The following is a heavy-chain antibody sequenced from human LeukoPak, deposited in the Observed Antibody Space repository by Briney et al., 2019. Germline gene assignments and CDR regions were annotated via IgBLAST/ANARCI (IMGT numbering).Heavy chain of an antibody. CDR1: GFTFSNAW. CDR3: TTSDY. V-gene: IGHV3-15*01. J-gene: IGHJ4*02. Sequence: GGSLRLSCAASGFTFSNAWMSWVRQAPGKGLEWVGCIKSKTDGGTTDYAAPVKGRFAISRDDSKNTLYLQMNSLKTEDTAVYYCTTSDYWGQGTLVTVSS. CDR2: IKSKTDGGTT.